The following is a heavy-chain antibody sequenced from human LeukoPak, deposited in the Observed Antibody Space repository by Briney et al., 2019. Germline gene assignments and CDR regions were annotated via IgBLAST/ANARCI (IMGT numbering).Heavy chain of an antibody. Sequence: PSETLSLTCTVSGGSINSYYWSWIRQPPGKGLEWIGYIYYSGSTNYNPSLKSRVTISVDTSKNQFSLKLSSVTAADTAVYYCARDPTSDRDYYDSSGYYSGGYFDYWGQGTLVTVSS. CDR1: GGSINSYY. V-gene: IGHV4-59*01. CDR3: ARDPTSDRDYYDSSGYYSGGYFDY. CDR2: IYYSGST. J-gene: IGHJ4*02. D-gene: IGHD3-22*01.